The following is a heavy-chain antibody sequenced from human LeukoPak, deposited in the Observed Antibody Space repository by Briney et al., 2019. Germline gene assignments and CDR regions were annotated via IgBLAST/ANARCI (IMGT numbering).Heavy chain of an antibody. CDR3: ARVPSIYDYVWGSYHHFDY. CDR1: GYTFTSYG. D-gene: IGHD3-16*02. J-gene: IGHJ4*02. Sequence: ASVKVSCKASGYTFTSYGISWVRQAPGQGLEWMGWISAYNGNTNYAQKLQGRVTMTTDTSTSTAYMELRSLRSDDTAVYYCARVPSIYDYVWGSYHHFDYWGQGTLVTVSS. CDR2: ISAYNGNT. V-gene: IGHV1-18*01.